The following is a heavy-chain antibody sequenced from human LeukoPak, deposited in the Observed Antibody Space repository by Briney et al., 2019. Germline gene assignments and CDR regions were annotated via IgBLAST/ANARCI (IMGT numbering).Heavy chain of an antibody. Sequence: SQTLSLTCAVSGGSISSGGYSWSWIRQPPGKGLEWIGYIYHSGSTYYNPSLKSRVTISVDRSKNQFSLKLSSVTAADTAVYYCARVYGDDGGYYFDYWGQGTLVTVSS. V-gene: IGHV4-30-2*01. CDR2: IYHSGST. CDR3: ARVYGDDGGYYFDY. J-gene: IGHJ4*02. CDR1: GGSISSGGYS. D-gene: IGHD4-17*01.